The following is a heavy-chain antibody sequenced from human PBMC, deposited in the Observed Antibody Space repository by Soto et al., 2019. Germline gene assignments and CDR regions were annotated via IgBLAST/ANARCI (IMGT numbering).Heavy chain of an antibody. CDR3: ARDLRTTYYYDSSGYYYGYYFDY. V-gene: IGHV3-30-3*01. D-gene: IGHD3-22*01. J-gene: IGHJ4*02. Sequence: QVQLVESGGGVVQPGRSLRLSCAASGFTFSSYAMHWVRQAPGKGLEWVAVISYDGSNKYYADSVKGRFTISRDNSKNTLYLQMNSLRAEDTAVYYCARDLRTTYYYDSSGYYYGYYFDYWGQGTLVTVSS. CDR1: GFTFSSYA. CDR2: ISYDGSNK.